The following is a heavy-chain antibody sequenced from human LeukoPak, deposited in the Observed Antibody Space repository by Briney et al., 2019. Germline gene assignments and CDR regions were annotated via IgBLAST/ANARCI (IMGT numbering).Heavy chain of an antibody. CDR3: ARSRSGTTGY. D-gene: IGHD1-7*01. J-gene: IGHJ4*02. Sequence: GGSLRLSCAASGFTFSSYGMHWVRQAPGKGLEWVSSISSSSSYIYYADSVKGRFTISRDNAKNSLYLQMNSLRAEDTAVYYCARSRSGTTGYWGQGTLVTVSS. CDR1: GFTFSSYG. CDR2: ISSSSSYI. V-gene: IGHV3-21*01.